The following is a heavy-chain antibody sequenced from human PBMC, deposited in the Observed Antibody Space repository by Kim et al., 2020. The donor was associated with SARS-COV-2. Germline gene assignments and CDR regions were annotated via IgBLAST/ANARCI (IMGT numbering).Heavy chain of an antibody. V-gene: IGHV1-69*13. J-gene: IGHJ4*02. CDR2: IIPIFGTA. Sequence: SVKVSCKASGGTFSSYAISWVRQAPGQGLEWMGGIIPIFGTANYAQKFQGRVTITADESTSTAYMELSSLRSEDTAVYYCARPQGQQLDASFDYWGQGTLVTVSS. CDR1: GGTFSSYA. CDR3: ARPQGQQLDASFDY. D-gene: IGHD6-13*01.